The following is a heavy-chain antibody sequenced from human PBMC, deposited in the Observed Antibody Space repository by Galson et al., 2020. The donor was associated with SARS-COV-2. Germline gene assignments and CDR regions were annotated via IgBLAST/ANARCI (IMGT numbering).Heavy chain of an antibody. CDR1: GYSINSGYF. CDR3: ARDEGYSSGCVVGGWD. Sequence: SETRSLTCTVPGYSINSGYFSGSIRQPPGKGLEWLGSIFNSGSTFYHPSRESGVTISRDTPKNQFSLKLTSVTDADTAGDNCARDEGYSSGCVVGGWDGGKGALVIVP. CDR2: IFNSGST. V-gene: IGHV4-38-2*02. D-gene: IGHD6-19*01. J-gene: IGHJ4*02.